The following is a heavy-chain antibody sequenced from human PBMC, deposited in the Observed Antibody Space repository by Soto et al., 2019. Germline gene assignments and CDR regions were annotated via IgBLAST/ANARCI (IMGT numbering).Heavy chain of an antibody. V-gene: IGHV3-21*04. CDR3: ASYRTLGC. D-gene: IGHD1-26*01. CDR2: ISSNSAYI. Sequence: GGSLRLSCAASVFTFRSFTMNWVRQAPGKGLEWVSTISSNSAYIYYTDTLRGRFTISRDSAKNSLHLQMNNLRAEDAAIYYCASYRTLGCWGQGTPVTVSS. CDR1: VFTFRSFT. J-gene: IGHJ4*02.